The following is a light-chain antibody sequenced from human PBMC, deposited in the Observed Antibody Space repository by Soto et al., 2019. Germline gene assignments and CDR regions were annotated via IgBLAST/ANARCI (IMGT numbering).Light chain of an antibody. CDR2: SAS. V-gene: IGKV1D-12*01. CDR1: QGISNW. J-gene: IGKJ4*01. CDR3: QQVHSFPLT. Sequence: DLQMTQSPSSVSASVGDRVTITCRASQGISNWLAWYQQKPGKAPNLLIYSASTLESGVPSRFSGSGSGTDFTLTISNLQSEDFATYYCQQVHSFPLTFGGGTKVEIK.